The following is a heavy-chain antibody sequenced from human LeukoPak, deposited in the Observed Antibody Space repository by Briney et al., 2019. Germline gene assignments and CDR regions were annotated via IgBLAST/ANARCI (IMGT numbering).Heavy chain of an antibody. CDR3: VNYGGNPASWFDP. D-gene: IGHD4-23*01. J-gene: IGHJ5*02. CDR2: IYYSGST. V-gene: IGHV4-59*05. Sequence: SETLSLTCTVSGGSISSYYWSWIRQPPGKGLEWIGSIYYSGSTYYNPSLKSRVTISVDTSKNQFSLKLSSVTAADTAVYYCVNYGGNPASWFDPWGQGTLVTVSS. CDR1: GGSISSYY.